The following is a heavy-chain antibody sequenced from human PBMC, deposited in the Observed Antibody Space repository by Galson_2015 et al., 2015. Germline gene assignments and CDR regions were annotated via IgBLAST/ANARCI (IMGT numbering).Heavy chain of an antibody. Sequence: SLRLSCAASGFMFTDYYMNWIRQAPGKGLEWISHISVSGKTIYYADSVKGRFIISRDNANNSVYLQMNNLTPEDTAAYYCARNLHFYYGSRAFDHWGQGTLVTVSS. D-gene: IGHD3-10*01. CDR2: ISVSGKTI. CDR3: ARNLHFYYGSRAFDH. V-gene: IGHV3-11*01. J-gene: IGHJ4*02. CDR1: GFMFTDYY.